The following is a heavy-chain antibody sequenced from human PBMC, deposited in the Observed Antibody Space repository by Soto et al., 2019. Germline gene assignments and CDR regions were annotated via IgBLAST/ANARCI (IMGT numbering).Heavy chain of an antibody. Sequence: PXESLSLSCAASGFTFSASGMHWVRQAPGKGLEWVAVIWSHSRNRDYADSVKGRFTISRDDSVNTVYLQMNSLRVEDTAVYYCAPDQGGAPFDSWGQGTLVTVSS. D-gene: IGHD2-15*01. CDR1: GFTFSASG. CDR2: IWSHSRNR. J-gene: IGHJ4*02. V-gene: IGHV3-33*08. CDR3: APDQGGAPFDS.